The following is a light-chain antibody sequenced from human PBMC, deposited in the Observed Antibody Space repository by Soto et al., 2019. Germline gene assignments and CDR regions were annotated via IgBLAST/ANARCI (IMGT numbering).Light chain of an antibody. J-gene: IGKJ1*01. Sequence: DIVMTQSPDSLAVSLGERATINCESSQSVLFTSNNKNYLAWYEQKPGQAPRLLIYAASSRATGIPDRFSGSGSGTDFTLTIVRLEPEDFAVYYCQQYGTSPRTFGQGTKVDIK. CDR1: QSVLFTSNNKNY. CDR2: AAS. V-gene: IGKV4-1*01. CDR3: QQYGTSPRT.